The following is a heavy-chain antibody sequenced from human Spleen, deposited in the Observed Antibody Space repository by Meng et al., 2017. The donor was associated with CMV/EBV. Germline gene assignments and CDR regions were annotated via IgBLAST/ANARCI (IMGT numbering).Heavy chain of an antibody. CDR1: GFTFSSYS. CDR3: ARDLLDERTTVTPFDAFDI. Sequence: GGSLRLSCAASGFTFSSYSMNWVRQAPGKGLEWVSSISSSSSYIYYADSVKGRFTTSRDNAKNSLYLQMNSLRAEDTAVYYCARDLLDERTTVTPFDAFDIWGQGTMVTVSS. V-gene: IGHV3-21*01. J-gene: IGHJ3*02. D-gene: IGHD4-17*01. CDR2: ISSSSSYI.